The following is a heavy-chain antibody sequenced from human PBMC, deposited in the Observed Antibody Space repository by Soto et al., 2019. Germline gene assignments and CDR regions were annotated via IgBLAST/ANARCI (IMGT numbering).Heavy chain of an antibody. V-gene: IGHV4-59*01. CDR2: IYYSGST. CDR3: ARGMVRGVHFDY. J-gene: IGHJ4*02. CDR1: GGSISSYY. Sequence: SETLSLTCTVSGGSISSYYWSWIRQPPGKGLEWIGYIYYSGSTNYNPSLKSRVTISVDTSKNQFSLKLSSVTAADTAVYYCARGMVRGVHFDYWGQGTLVTVSS. D-gene: IGHD3-10*01.